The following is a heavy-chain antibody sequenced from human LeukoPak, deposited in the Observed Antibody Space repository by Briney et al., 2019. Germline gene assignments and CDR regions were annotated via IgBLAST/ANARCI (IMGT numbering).Heavy chain of an antibody. Sequence: GGSLRLSCAASGFTFSSYGMHWVRQAPGKGLEWVAVIWYDGSNKCYADSVKGRFTISRDNSKNTLYLQMNSLRAEDTAVYYCARDSRDTAMVGPDYWGQGTLVTVSS. V-gene: IGHV3-33*01. CDR1: GFTFSSYG. CDR2: IWYDGSNK. J-gene: IGHJ4*02. D-gene: IGHD5-18*01. CDR3: ARDSRDTAMVGPDY.